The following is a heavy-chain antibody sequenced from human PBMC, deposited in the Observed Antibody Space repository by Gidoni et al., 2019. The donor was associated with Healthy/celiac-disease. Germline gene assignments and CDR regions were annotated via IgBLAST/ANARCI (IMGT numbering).Heavy chain of an antibody. CDR2: MNPNSGNT. CDR3: ARGADYDFWSGYSY. V-gene: IGHV1-8*01. D-gene: IGHD3-3*01. CDR1: GYTFTSYD. J-gene: IGHJ4*02. Sequence: VQLVQSVPEVNTPVASVQVSCQSSGYTFTSYDINWVRQATGQGLEWMGWMNPNSGNTGYAQKFQGRVTMTRNTSISTAYMELSSRRSEDTAVYYCARGADYDFWSGYSYWGQGTLVTVSS.